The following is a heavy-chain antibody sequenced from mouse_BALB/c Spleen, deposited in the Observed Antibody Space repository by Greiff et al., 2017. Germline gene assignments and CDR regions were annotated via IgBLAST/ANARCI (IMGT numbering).Heavy chain of an antibody. CDR3: ARDVRRFFFAY. D-gene: IGHD2-14*01. V-gene: IGHV1-54*01. J-gene: IGHJ3*01. CDR2: INPGSGGT. Sequence: QVQLKESGAELVRPGTSVKVSCKASGYAFTNYLIEWVKQRPGQGLEWIGVINPGSGGTNYNEKFKGKATLTADKSSSTAYMQLSSLTSEDSAVYYCARDVRRFFFAYWGQGTLVTVSA. CDR1: GYAFTNYL.